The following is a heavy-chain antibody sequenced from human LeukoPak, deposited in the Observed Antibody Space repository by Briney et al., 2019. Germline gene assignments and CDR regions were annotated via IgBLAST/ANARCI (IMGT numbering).Heavy chain of an antibody. V-gene: IGHV5-51*01. J-gene: IGHJ5*02. CDR3: ARGVAGRTLRFWFDP. Sequence: GESLKISCKGSGYGFTSYWIGWVRQMPGKGLEWMGIIYPGDSDTRYSPSFQGQVTISADKSISTAYLQWSSLKASDTAMYYCARGVAGRTLRFWFDPWGQGTLVTVSS. CDR2: IYPGDSDT. D-gene: IGHD6-13*01. CDR1: GYGFTSYW.